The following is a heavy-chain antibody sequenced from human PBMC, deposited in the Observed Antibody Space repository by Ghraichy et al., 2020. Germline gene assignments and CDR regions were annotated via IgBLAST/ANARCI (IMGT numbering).Heavy chain of an antibody. Sequence: ASVKVSCKASGYTFTSYGISWVRQAPGQGLEWMGWISAYNGNTNYAQKLQGRVTMTTDTSTSTAYMELRSLRSDDTAVYYCARVSLVQGVIIPLDYWGQGTLVTVSS. D-gene: IGHD3-10*01. CDR3: ARVSLVQGVIIPLDY. J-gene: IGHJ4*02. CDR1: GYTFTSYG. V-gene: IGHV1-18*01. CDR2: ISAYNGNT.